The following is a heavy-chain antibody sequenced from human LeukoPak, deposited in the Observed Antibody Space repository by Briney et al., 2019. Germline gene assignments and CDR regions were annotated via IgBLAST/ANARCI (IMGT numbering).Heavy chain of an antibody. J-gene: IGHJ4*02. D-gene: IGHD2-15*01. Sequence: SQTLSLTCAISGDSVSSKSAAWNWIRQSPSRGLEWVGRTYYRSKWSNDYAASVKSRITVNPDTSKNQFSLQLSSVTPEDTAVYYCARSRAATFDYWGQGTLVTVSS. CDR3: ARSRAATFDY. CDR1: GDSVSSKSAA. V-gene: IGHV6-1*01. CDR2: TYYRSKWSN.